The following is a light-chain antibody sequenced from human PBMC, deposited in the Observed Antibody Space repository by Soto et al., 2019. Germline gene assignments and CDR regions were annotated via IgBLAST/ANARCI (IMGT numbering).Light chain of an antibody. Sequence: QSVLTQPPSASGSPGQSVTISCTGTSSDVGRYNYISWYQQRPGKAPKIIIYEVSKRPSGVPDRLSGFKYGNTASLTVSGLQAEDEADYYCSSYAGNSRYVFGTGTKLTVL. J-gene: IGLJ1*01. V-gene: IGLV2-8*01. CDR3: SSYAGNSRYV. CDR2: EVS. CDR1: SSDVGRYNY.